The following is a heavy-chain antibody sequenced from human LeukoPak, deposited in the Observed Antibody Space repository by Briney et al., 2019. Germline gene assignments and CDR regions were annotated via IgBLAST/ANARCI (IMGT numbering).Heavy chain of an antibody. D-gene: IGHD2-2*01. CDR1: GYTFTSYY. CDR2: INPSGGST. CDR3: AREAAPNYCSSTSCRPAFDI. Sequence: GASVKVSCKASGYTFTSYYMHWVRQAPGQGLEWMGIINPSGGSTSYAQKFQGRVTMTRDTSTSTVYMELSSLRSEDTAVYYCAREAAPNYCSSTSCRPAFDIWGQGTMVTVSS. J-gene: IGHJ3*02. V-gene: IGHV1-46*01.